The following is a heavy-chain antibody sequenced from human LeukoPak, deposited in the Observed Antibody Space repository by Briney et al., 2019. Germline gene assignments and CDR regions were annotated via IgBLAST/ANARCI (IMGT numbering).Heavy chain of an antibody. J-gene: IGHJ4*02. Sequence: SETLSLTCTVSGASVGDYYWSWIRQAAGKGLEWLGRIYTSGDTIYNPSLQSRVTISVDVSKNQFSLRLISMTAADTGIYYCAVDNRDFWGQGTLVTVSS. CDR3: AVDNRDF. CDR2: IYTSGDT. CDR1: GASVGDYY. D-gene: IGHD2/OR15-2a*01. V-gene: IGHV4-4*07.